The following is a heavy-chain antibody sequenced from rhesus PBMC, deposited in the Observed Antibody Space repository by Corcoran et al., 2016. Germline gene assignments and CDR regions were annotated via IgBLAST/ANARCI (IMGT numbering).Heavy chain of an antibody. CDR1: GYTFTCLY. J-gene: IGHJ4*01. Sequence: QVQLVQSGAEVTKPGASVKLSCKASGYTFTCLYIHLARQAPEQVLEWMRWINPSKGNKGYAQKFKGRVTMTRNTSTSTAYMELSSLRSEDTAVYYCTRDSSGWYFDYWGQGVLVTVSS. CDR2: INPSKGNK. CDR3: TRDSSGWYFDY. V-gene: IGHV1S9*01. D-gene: IGHD6-31*01.